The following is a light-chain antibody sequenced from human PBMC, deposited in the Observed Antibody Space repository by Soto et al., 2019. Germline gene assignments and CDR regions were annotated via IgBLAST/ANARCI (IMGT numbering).Light chain of an antibody. Sequence: EIVMTQSPATLSVSPGERATLSCRASQSVSSNLAWYQQKPGQAPRLLIYGASTRATGIPARLSGSGCETEFGLTIISLQSEDIAVYYCQQYNNWPPEMYTFGQGTKLEIK. CDR2: GAS. V-gene: IGKV3-15*01. CDR1: QSVSSN. CDR3: QQYNNWPPEMYT. J-gene: IGKJ2*01.